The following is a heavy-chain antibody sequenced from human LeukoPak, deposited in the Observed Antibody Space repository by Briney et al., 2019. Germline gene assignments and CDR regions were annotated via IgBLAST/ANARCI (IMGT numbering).Heavy chain of an antibody. Sequence: PSETLSLTCTVSGGSISSYYWSWIRQPPGKGLEWIGYIYYSGSTNYNPSLKSRVTISVDTSKNQFSLKLSSVTAADTAVYYCARGDYDILTGYYTGAFDIWGQGTMVTVSS. CDR2: IYYSGST. J-gene: IGHJ3*02. CDR3: ARGDYDILTGYYTGAFDI. V-gene: IGHV4-59*01. D-gene: IGHD3-9*01. CDR1: GGSISSYY.